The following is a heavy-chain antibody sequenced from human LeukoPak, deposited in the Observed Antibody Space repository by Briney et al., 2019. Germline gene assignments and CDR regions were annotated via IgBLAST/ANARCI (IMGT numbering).Heavy chain of an antibody. CDR1: GYTFTSYY. V-gene: IGHV1-46*01. D-gene: IGHD6-6*01. Sequence: VSVKVSCXASGYTFTSYYMHWVRQAHGQGLEWMGIINPSGGSTSYAQKFQGRVTMTRDTSTSTVYMELSSLRSEDTAVYYCARDRSSSFLPDYWGQGTLVTVSS. J-gene: IGHJ4*02. CDR2: INPSGGST. CDR3: ARDRSSSFLPDY.